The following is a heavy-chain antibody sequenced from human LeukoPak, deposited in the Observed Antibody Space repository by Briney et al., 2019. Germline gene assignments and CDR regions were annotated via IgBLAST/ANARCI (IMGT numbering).Heavy chain of an antibody. Sequence: WGSLRLSCAASGFTFSRHWMSWVRQAPGKGLEWVANIKPDGSEKYYVDSVKGRFTLSRDNAKKSLSLQMNSLRAEDTAVYYCARDRGHYGSGSSEYFFDYWGQGALVTVSS. J-gene: IGHJ4*02. CDR3: ARDRGHYGSGSSEYFFDY. D-gene: IGHD3-10*01. V-gene: IGHV3-7*01. CDR2: IKPDGSEK. CDR1: GFTFSRHW.